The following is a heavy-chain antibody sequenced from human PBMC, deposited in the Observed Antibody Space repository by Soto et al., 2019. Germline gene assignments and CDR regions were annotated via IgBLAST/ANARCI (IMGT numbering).Heavy chain of an antibody. CDR3: ARDPGELWYQYGMDV. Sequence: TRSHSSTVSGGYISIYYLILLRPPPGKGLEWIGYIYYSGSTNYNPSLKSRVTISVDTSKNQFSLKLSSVTAADTAVYYCARDPGELWYQYGMDVWGQGTTVNVSS. CDR1: GGYISIYY. J-gene: IGHJ6*02. V-gene: IGHV4-59*01. CDR2: IYYSGST. D-gene: IGHD5-18*01.